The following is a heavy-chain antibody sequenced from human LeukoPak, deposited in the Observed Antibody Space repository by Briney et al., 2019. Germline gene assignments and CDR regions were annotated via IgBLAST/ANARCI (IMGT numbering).Heavy chain of an antibody. CDR2: INSVENIT. Sequence: GGSLRLSCAASGFTFSSFWMHWVRQAPGKGPVWVSRINSVENITNYADSVRGRFTISRDNSKNTLYLQMNSLRAEDTAVYYCAKVSGWSLGPLDYWGQGTLVTVSS. V-gene: IGHV3-74*01. D-gene: IGHD6-19*01. CDR3: AKVSGWSLGPLDY. CDR1: GFTFSSFW. J-gene: IGHJ4*02.